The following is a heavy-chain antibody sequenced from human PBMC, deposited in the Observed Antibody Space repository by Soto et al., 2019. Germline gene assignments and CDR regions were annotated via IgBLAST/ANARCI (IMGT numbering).Heavy chain of an antibody. Sequence: GASVKVSCKASGYTFTSYCISWVRQAPGQGLEWMGWISAYNGNTNYAQKLQGRVTMTTDTSTSTAYMELRSLRSDDTAVYYCARGNVDTAMVYNWFDPWGQGTLVTVS. CDR2: ISAYNGNT. D-gene: IGHD5-18*01. V-gene: IGHV1-18*01. CDR3: ARGNVDTAMVYNWFDP. J-gene: IGHJ5*02. CDR1: GYTFTSYC.